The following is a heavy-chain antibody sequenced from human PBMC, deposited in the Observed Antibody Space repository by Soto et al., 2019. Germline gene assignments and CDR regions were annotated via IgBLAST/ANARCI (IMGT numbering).Heavy chain of an antibody. V-gene: IGHV3-30*18. Sequence: PGGSLSLSCAASGFTFSSYGMHWVRQAPGKGLEWVAVISYDGSNKYYADSLKGRFTISRDNSKNTLYLQMNSLRAEDTAVYYCAKEWVYDTSGWSFDYWGQGPLVTVSS. CDR3: AKEWVYDTSGWSFDY. CDR2: ISYDGSNK. CDR1: GFTFSSYG. J-gene: IGHJ4*02. D-gene: IGHD3-22*01.